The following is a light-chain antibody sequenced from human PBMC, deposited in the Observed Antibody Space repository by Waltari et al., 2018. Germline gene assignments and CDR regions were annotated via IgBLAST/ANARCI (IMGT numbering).Light chain of an antibody. J-gene: IGKJ2*01. CDR1: QRVLYSSNNKNY. Sequence: DIVMTQSPDSLAVSLGARANINCKSSQRVLYSSNNKNYLAWYQQKPGQPPKLLIYCASTRESGVPDRFSGSGSGTDFTLTISSLQAEDGAVYYCQQYYSTPPTFGQGTKLEIK. V-gene: IGKV4-1*01. CDR2: CAS. CDR3: QQYYSTPPT.